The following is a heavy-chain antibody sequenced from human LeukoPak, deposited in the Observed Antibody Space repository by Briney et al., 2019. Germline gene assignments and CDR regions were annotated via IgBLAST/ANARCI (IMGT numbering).Heavy chain of an antibody. D-gene: IGHD6-19*01. J-gene: IGHJ4*02. CDR3: ARKPKFSSGWYYFDY. CDR1: GYSFTSCW. V-gene: IGHV5-51*01. Sequence: GESLKISCKGSGYSFTSCWIAWVRHMPGKGLEWRGIIYPDDSGTRYNPSFQGQVTISAVKSLSTAYLQWSSLKASDTAMYYCARKPKFSSGWYYFDYWGQGTLVTVSS. CDR2: IYPDDSGT.